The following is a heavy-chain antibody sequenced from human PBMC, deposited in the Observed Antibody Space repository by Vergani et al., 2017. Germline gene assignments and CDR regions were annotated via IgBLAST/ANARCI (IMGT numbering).Heavy chain of an antibody. J-gene: IGHJ3*02. Sequence: EVQLVESGGGLVQPGGSLKLSCAASGFTFSGSAMHWVRPASGKGLEWVGRIRSKANSYATAYAASVKGRFTISRDDSKNTSYLQMNSLKTDDTAVHYCTRRGYRYGLPSRYNAFDIWGQGTMVTVSS. CDR2: IRSKANSYAT. CDR1: GFTFSGSA. D-gene: IGHD5-18*01. CDR3: TRRGYRYGLPSRYNAFDI. V-gene: IGHV3-73*02.